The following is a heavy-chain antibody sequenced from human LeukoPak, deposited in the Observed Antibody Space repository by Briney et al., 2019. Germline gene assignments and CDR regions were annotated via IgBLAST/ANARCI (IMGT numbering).Heavy chain of an antibody. CDR3: ARDYSRLDY. CDR2: IYYTGNT. V-gene: IGHV4-39*07. J-gene: IGHJ4*02. Sequence: SETLSLTCTVSDGSISSTSYYWGWIRQPPGKGLEWIGSIYYTGNTYYNPSLKSRVTISVDTSKNQFSLKLSSVTAADTAAYYCARDYSRLDYWGQGTLVTVSS. CDR1: DGSISSTSYY. D-gene: IGHD6-13*01.